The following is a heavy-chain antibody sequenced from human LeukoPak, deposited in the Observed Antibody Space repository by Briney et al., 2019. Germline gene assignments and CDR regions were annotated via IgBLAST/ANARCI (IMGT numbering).Heavy chain of an antibody. V-gene: IGHV1-2*02. CDR1: GYTFTGYY. D-gene: IGHD1-7*01. CDR3: VRDGLNWNYDY. Sequence: SVKVSCKTSGYTFTGYYMHWVRQASGQGLEWMGWISPTSGDTRYAQNFQGRVAMTRDTSISTAYMELSRLRSDDTAVYFCVRDGLNWNYDYWGQGTLVAVSS. J-gene: IGHJ4*02. CDR2: ISPTSGDT.